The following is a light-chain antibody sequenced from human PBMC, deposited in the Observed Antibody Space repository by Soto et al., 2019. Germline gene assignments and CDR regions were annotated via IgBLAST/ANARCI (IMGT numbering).Light chain of an antibody. V-gene: IGLV3-1*01. Sequence: SYELTQPPSVSVSPGQTASITCSGDKLGDKYACWYQQKTGQSPVLVIYQDSKRPSGIPERFSGSNSGNTATLTISGTQAMDEADYYCQAWDGSTVFGTGTKLTVL. CDR1: KLGDKY. J-gene: IGLJ1*01. CDR3: QAWDGSTV. CDR2: QDS.